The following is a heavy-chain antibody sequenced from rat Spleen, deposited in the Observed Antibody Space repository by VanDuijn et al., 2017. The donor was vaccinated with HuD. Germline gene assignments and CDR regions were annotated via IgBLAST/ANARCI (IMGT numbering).Heavy chain of an antibody. D-gene: IGHD3-8*01. V-gene: IGHV5-27*01. CDR1: GFTFSNYY. CDR3: TTYPFSY. CDR2: ISYDGYNT. J-gene: IGHJ3*01. Sequence: EVQLVESGGGLVQPGRSLKLSCAASGFTFSNYYMAWVRQAPTKGLEWVAYISYDGYNTYYRDSVKGRFTISRDNAKSTLYLQMDSLRSEDTATYYSTTYPFSYWGQGTLVTVSS.